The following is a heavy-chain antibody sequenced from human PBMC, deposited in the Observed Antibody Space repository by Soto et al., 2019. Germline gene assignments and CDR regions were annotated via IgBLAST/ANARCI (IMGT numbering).Heavy chain of an antibody. Sequence: ASVKVSCKASGGTFSSYAISWVRQAPGQGLEWMGGINPNSGGTNYAQKFQGWVTMTRDTSISTAYMELSRLRSDDTAVYYCARGGSSLYYYYGMEVWGQGTTVTVSS. CDR2: INPNSGGT. J-gene: IGHJ6*02. D-gene: IGHD1-26*01. CDR1: GGTFSSYA. CDR3: ARGGSSLYYYYGMEV. V-gene: IGHV1-2*04.